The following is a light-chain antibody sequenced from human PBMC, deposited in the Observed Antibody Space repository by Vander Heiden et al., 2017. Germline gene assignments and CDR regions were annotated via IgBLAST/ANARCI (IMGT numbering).Light chain of an antibody. V-gene: IGKV3-11*01. CDR1: QSVSSY. CDR3: QQRSNWPPKYT. Sequence: EIVLTQSPATLSLSPGESATHSCRASQSVSSYLAWYQQKPSQAPRLLIYDASNRATGIPARFSGSGSGTDFTLTISSLEPEDFAVYYCQQRSNWPPKYTFGQGTKLEIK. J-gene: IGKJ2*01. CDR2: DAS.